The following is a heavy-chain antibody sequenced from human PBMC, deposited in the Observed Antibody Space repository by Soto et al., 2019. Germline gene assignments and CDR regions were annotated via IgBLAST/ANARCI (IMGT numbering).Heavy chain of an antibody. D-gene: IGHD6-13*01. J-gene: IGHJ5*01. CDR2: TYYRSKWYN. Sequence: SQTLSLTCAISGDSVSSNSAAWNWTRQSPSRGLEWLGRTYYRSKWYNDYAVSVKSRITINPDTSKNQFSLQLKSVTPEDTAVDFCSRVYSRNNWFDSWGQGTLVTVSS. V-gene: IGHV6-1*01. CDR1: GDSVSSNSAA. CDR3: SRVYSRNNWFDS.